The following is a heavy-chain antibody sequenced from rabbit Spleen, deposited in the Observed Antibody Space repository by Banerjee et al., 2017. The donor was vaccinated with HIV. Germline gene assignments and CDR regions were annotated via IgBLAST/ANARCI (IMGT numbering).Heavy chain of an antibody. CDR3: ARDSGTSFSSYGMDL. D-gene: IGHD8-1*01. CDR2: INIFTGKS. J-gene: IGHJ6*01. V-gene: IGHV1S40*01. Sequence: QSLEESGGGLVQPEGSLALTCKASGFSFSSSYYMYWVRQAPGKGLEWIACINIFTGKSVYASWAKGRFSMSRTSSTTVTLQMTSLTAADTATYFCARDSGTSFSSYGMDLWGQGTLVTVS. CDR1: GFSFSSSYY.